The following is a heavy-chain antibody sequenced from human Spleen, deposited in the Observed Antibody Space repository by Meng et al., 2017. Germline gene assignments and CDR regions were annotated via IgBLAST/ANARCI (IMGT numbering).Heavy chain of an antibody. V-gene: IGHV4-39*02. CDR1: GGSISSSSYY. J-gene: IGHJ4*02. Sequence: GSLRLSCTVSGGSISSSSYYRGWIRQPPGKGLEWIGSIYYSGSTYYNPSLKSRATISVDTSQNNLSLKLSSVTAADSAVYYCARGPTTMAHDFDYWGQGTLVTVSS. CDR2: IYYSGST. CDR3: ARGPTTMAHDFDY. D-gene: IGHD4-11*01.